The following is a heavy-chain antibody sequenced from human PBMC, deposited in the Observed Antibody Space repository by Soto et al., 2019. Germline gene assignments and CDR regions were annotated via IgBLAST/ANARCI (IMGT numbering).Heavy chain of an antibody. D-gene: IGHD6-19*01. Sequence: QVQLVQSGAEVKKPGASVKVSCKASGYTFTSYAMHWVRQAPGQRLEWMGWINAGNGNTKYSQKFQGRVTITRDTSASTAYMELSSLRSEDTAVYYCARDREYSSGFTWFDPWGQGTLVTVSS. CDR1: GYTFTSYA. V-gene: IGHV1-3*01. CDR3: ARDREYSSGFTWFDP. CDR2: INAGNGNT. J-gene: IGHJ5*02.